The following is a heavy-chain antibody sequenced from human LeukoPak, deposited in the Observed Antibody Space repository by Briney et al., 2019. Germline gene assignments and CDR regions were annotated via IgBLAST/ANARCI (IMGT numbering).Heavy chain of an antibody. CDR3: AGIYSSGWPLNYYYYYYGMDV. CDR1: GGSISSYY. Sequence: SETLSLTCTVSGGSISSYYWSWIRQPPGKGLEWIGYIYYSGSTNYNPSLKSRVTISVDTSKNQFSLKLSSVTAADTAVYYCAGIYSSGWPLNYYYYYYGMDVWGQGTTVTVSS. CDR2: IYYSGST. D-gene: IGHD6-19*01. V-gene: IGHV4-59*08. J-gene: IGHJ6*02.